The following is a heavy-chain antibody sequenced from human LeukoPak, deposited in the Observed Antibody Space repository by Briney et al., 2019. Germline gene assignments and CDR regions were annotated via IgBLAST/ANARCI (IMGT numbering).Heavy chain of an antibody. V-gene: IGHV3-64D*06. J-gene: IGHJ5*02. D-gene: IGHD3-10*01. CDR3: VKDKANYYGSGRIDP. CDR2: ISSNGVST. CDR1: GFTFSSYA. Sequence: PGGSLRLSCSASGFTFSSYAMHWVRQAPGKGLEYVSAISSNGVSTYYADSVKGRFTISRDNSKNTLYLQMSSLRAEDTAVYYCVKDKANYYGSGRIDPWGQGTLVTVSS.